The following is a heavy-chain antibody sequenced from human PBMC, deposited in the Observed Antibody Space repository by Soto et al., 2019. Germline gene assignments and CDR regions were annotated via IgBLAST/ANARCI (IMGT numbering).Heavy chain of an antibody. V-gene: IGHV4-39*01. CDR2: IYYSGST. D-gene: IGHD3-3*01. CDR3: ATGFWSGPIAHYFDY. J-gene: IGHJ4*01. Sequence: PSETLSLTCSVSGDSISSSGYYWSWIRQRPGKGLEWIGNIYYSGSTYYNPSLKSRVTISVDTSKNQFSLKLSSVTAADTAVYYCATGFWSGPIAHYFDYWGQGTLVTVSS. CDR1: GDSISSSGYY.